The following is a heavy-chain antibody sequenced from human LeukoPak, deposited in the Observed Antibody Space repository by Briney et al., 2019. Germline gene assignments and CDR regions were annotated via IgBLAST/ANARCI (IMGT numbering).Heavy chain of an antibody. CDR3: AKDYGITGTGGAWLDP. Sequence: GGSLRLSCAASGFTFSSYGMHWVRQAPGKGLEWVAFIRYDGSNKNHADSVKGRFTISRDNSKNMLYLQMNSLRAEGTSVYYCAKDYGITGTGGAWLDPWGQGTLVTVSS. CDR1: GFTFSSYG. V-gene: IGHV3-30*02. CDR2: IRYDGSNK. J-gene: IGHJ5*02. D-gene: IGHD1-20*01.